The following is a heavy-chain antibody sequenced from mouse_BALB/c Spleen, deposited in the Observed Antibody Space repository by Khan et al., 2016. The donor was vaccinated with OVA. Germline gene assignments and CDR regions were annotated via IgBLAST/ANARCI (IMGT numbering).Heavy chain of an antibody. CDR1: GFNIKDTH. Sequence: HLKQSGAELVKPGASVKLSCTASGFNIKDTHMHWVKQRPEQGLEWIGRIDPANDNSKYDPRFQGKATITADTSSNTAYLHLSSLTSEDTAVSCCAPAGTGVCFDCLGQGPPLTVSS. D-gene: IGHD4-1*01. CDR2: IDPANDNS. J-gene: IGHJ2*01. CDR3: APAGTGVCFDC. V-gene: IGHV14-3*02.